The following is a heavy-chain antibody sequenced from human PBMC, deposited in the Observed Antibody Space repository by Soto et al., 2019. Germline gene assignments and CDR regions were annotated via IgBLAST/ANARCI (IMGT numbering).Heavy chain of an antibody. J-gene: IGHJ4*02. CDR1: GGSISSGGYY. Sequence: SETLSLTCTVSGGSISSGGYYWSWIRQHPGKGLEWIGYIYYSGSTYYNPSLKSRVTISVDMSKNQFSLKLSSVTAADTAIYYCASTEYGDYDFGYWGQGALVTVSS. D-gene: IGHD4-17*01. CDR3: ASTEYGDYDFGY. CDR2: IYYSGST. V-gene: IGHV4-31*03.